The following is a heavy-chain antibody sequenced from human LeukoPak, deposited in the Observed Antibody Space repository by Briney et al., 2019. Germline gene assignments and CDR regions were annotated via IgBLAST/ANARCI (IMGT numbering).Heavy chain of an antibody. J-gene: IGHJ1*01. CDR3: ANASQLVQDSQH. CDR2: IYSGGST. V-gene: IGHV3-53*01. Sequence: GGSLRLSCAASGFTVSSNYMSWVRQAPGKGLEWVSVIYSGGSTYYADSVKGRFTISRDNSKYTLYLQMNSLVAEDTAVLDLANASQLVQDSQHGGRGTLVPVS. D-gene: IGHD6-13*01. CDR1: GFTVSSNY.